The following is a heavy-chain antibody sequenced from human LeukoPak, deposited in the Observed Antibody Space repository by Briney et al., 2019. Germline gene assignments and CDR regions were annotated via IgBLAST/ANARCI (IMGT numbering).Heavy chain of an antibody. Sequence: GSLRLSCAASGFTFSSYAMSWIRQPPGKGLEWIGEINHSGSTNYNPSLKSRVTISVDTSKNQFSLKLSSVTAADTAVYYCAREKTHDYWGQGILVTVSS. CDR2: INHSGST. CDR1: GFTFSSYA. J-gene: IGHJ4*02. V-gene: IGHV4-34*01. CDR3: AREKTHDY.